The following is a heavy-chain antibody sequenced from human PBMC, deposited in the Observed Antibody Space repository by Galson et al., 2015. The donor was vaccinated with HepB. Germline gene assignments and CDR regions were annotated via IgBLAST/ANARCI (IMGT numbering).Heavy chain of an antibody. Sequence: SVKVSCKASGYTFTGYYMHWVRQAPGQGLEWMGRINPNSGGTNYAQKFQGRVTMTRDTSISTAYMELSRLRSDDTAVYYCARDRAIFGVGPPYYYYYYYMDVWGTGTTVTVSS. CDR2: INPNSGGT. D-gene: IGHD3-3*01. V-gene: IGHV1-2*06. CDR1: GYTFTGYY. J-gene: IGHJ6*03. CDR3: ARDRAIFGVGPPYYYYYYYMDV.